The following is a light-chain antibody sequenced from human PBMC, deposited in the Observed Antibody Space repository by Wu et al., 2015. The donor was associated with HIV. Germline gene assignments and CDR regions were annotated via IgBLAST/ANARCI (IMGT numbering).Light chain of an antibody. Sequence: EIMMTQSPATLSVSPGERATLSCRASQSVSSNLAWYQQRPGQAPRLLIYGASTRATGIPARFSGSGSGTEFTLTISSLQSEDFAVYYCQHYNNWPTFGGGTKVEIK. CDR1: QSVSSN. CDR2: GAS. V-gene: IGKV3-15*01. CDR3: QHYNNWPT. J-gene: IGKJ4*01.